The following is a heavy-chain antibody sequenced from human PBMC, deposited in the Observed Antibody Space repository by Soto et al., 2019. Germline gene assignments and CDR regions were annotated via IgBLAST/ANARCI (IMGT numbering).Heavy chain of an antibody. CDR2: IYYSGST. D-gene: IGHD3-10*01. V-gene: IGHV4-31*03. CDR3: ARDLNPYSGSHYYYYYYGMDV. CDR1: GGSISSGGYY. J-gene: IGHJ6*02. Sequence: QVQLQESGPGLVKPSQTLSLTCTVSGGSISSGGYYWSWIRQHPGKGLEWIGYIYYSGSTYYNPSLKSRVTISVDTSKNQFSLKLSSVTAADTAVYYCARDLNPYSGSHYYYYYYGMDVWGQGTTVTVSS.